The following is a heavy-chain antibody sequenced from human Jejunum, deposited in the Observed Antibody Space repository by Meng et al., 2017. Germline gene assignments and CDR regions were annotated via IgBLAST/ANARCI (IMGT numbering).Heavy chain of an antibody. J-gene: IGHJ4*02. CDR2: VDFTTGT. D-gene: IGHD3-10*01. Sequence: GESLKFSCVASGFTVTEHWMHWVLQAPGKGLVWVAGVDFTTGTFYADPVKGRYTVTRDNAKNTVYLQMNSLRVEDTAVYYCVRDDGSAPYDFWGQGTLVTVSS. CDR3: VRDDGSAPYDF. V-gene: IGHV3-74*01. CDR1: GFTVTEHW.